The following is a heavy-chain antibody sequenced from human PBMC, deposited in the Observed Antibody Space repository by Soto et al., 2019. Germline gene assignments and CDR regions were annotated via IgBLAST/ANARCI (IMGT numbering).Heavy chain of an antibody. Sequence: LRLSCAASGFAFSTYSMNWVRQAPGKGLEWLSYIGSSSTPIYYADSVKGRFTISRDNAKNSLYLQMNSLRDEDTAIYYCARVGATEYWGQGTLVTVSS. CDR3: ARVGATEY. J-gene: IGHJ4*02. CDR1: GFAFSTYS. D-gene: IGHD1-26*01. V-gene: IGHV3-48*02. CDR2: IGSSSTPI.